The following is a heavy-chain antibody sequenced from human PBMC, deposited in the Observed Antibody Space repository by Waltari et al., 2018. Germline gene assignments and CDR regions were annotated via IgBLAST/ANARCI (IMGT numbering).Heavy chain of an antibody. CDR3: ARAYSGTRNAFDI. J-gene: IGHJ3*02. CDR1: GFTFSSYW. V-gene: IGHV3-74*01. D-gene: IGHD1-26*01. Sequence: EVQLVESGGGLVQPGGSLRLSCAASGFTFSSYWMHWVRQAPWKGLVWVSRSNRDGSSTNRAASGKGLFTISRDNAKNTLYLQMNSLRAEDTAVYYCARAYSGTRNAFDIWGQGTMVTVSS. CDR2: SNRDGSST.